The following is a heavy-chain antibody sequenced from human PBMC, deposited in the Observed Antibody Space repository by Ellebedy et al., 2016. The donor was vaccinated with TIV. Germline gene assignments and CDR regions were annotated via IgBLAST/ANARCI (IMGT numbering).Heavy chain of an antibody. V-gene: IGHV3-30-3*01. D-gene: IGHD6-13*01. CDR3: ARVAYSSSWFYYYYGMDV. CDR2: ISYDGSNK. J-gene: IGHJ6*02. CDR1: GFTFSSYA. Sequence: GGSLRLSCAASGFTFSSYAMHWVRQAPGKGLEWVAVISYDGSNKYYAYSVKGRFTISRDNSKNTLYLQMNSLRAEDTAVYYCARVAYSSSWFYYYYGMDVWGQGTTVTVSS.